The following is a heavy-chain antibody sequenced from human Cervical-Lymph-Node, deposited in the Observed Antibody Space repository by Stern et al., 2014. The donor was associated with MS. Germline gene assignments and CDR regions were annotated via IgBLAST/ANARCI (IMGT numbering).Heavy chain of an antibody. J-gene: IGHJ4*02. CDR3: ARVSPVVTVDY. CDR1: GFTFSSYS. Sequence: EVQLVESGGGLVKPGGSLRLSCAASGFTFSSYSMNWVRQAPGKGLEWVSSIRSSSSYIYYADSVKGRFTISRDNAKNSLYLQMNSLRAEDTAVYYCARVSPVVTVDYWGQGTLVTVSS. CDR2: IRSSSSYI. D-gene: IGHD4-23*01. V-gene: IGHV3-21*01.